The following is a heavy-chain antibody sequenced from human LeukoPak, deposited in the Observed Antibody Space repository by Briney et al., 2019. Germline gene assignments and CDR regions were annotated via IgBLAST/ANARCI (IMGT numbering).Heavy chain of an antibody. CDR2: IIPILGIA. J-gene: IGHJ6*03. Sequence: ASVKVSCKASGGTFSSYAISWVRQAPGQGLEWMGRIIPILGIANYAQKFQGRVTITTDESTSTAYMELSSLRSEDTAVYYCANTAMSGHYYYYYMDVWGKGTTVTVSS. CDR1: GGTFSSYA. D-gene: IGHD5-18*01. V-gene: IGHV1-69*04. CDR3: ANTAMSGHYYYYYMDV.